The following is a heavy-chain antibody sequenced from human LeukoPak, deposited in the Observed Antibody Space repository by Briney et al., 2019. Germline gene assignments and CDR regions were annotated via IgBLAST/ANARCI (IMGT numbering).Heavy chain of an antibody. V-gene: IGHV4-34*01. J-gene: IGHJ4*02. D-gene: IGHD6-6*01. CDR2: INHSGDT. Sequence: SETLSLTCAVYGGFFSDYYWSWIRQAPGKGLEWIGEINHSGDTNYNPSLKSRVTISADTSKNQFSLNLNSLTAADTSVYFCVASSLFPPSYWGQGTLVTVSS. CDR1: GGFFSDYY. CDR3: VASSLFPPSY.